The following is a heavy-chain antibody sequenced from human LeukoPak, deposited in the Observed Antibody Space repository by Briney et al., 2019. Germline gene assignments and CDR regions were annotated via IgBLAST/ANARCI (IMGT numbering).Heavy chain of an antibody. V-gene: IGHV3-11*01. CDR2: ISSSGSTI. CDR1: GFTFSDYY. D-gene: IGHD2-21*02. J-gene: IGHJ4*02. Sequence: GGSLRLSCAASGFTFSDYYMSWIRQAPGKGLEWVSYISSSGSTIYYADSVKGRFTISRDNAKSSLYLQMNSLRAEDTAVYYCARSNCGGDCYHLDYWGQGTLVTVSS. CDR3: ARSNCGGDCYHLDY.